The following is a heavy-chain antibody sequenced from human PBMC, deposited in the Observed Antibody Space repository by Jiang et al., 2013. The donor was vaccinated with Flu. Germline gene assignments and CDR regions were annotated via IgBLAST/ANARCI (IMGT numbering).Heavy chain of an antibody. J-gene: IGHJ3*02. V-gene: IGHV3-21*01. CDR3: VATMIVVVTPGAFDI. CDR1: GFTFSSYS. D-gene: IGHD3-22*01. Sequence: SCAASGFTFSSYSMNWVRQAPGKGLEWVSSISSSSSYIYYADSVKGRFTISRDNAKNSLYLQMNSLRAEDTAVYYCVATMIVVVTPGAFDIWGQGTMVTVSS. CDR2: ISSSSSYI.